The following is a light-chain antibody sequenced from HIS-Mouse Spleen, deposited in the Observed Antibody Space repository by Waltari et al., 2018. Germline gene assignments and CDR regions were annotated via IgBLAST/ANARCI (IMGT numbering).Light chain of an antibody. V-gene: IGLV3-1*01. Sequence: SYELTQPPSVSVSPGQTASITCSGDKLGDKYACWYQQKPGQSPVLVIYKDSKRPSGIPERFSGSNSGNTATLTISGTQAMDEADYYCQAWDSSTDVVFGGGTKLTVL. CDR3: QAWDSSTDVV. CDR2: KDS. J-gene: IGLJ2*01. CDR1: KLGDKY.